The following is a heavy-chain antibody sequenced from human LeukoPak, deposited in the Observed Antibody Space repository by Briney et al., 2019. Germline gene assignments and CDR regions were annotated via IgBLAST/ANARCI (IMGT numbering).Heavy chain of an antibody. V-gene: IGHV3-21*01. Sequence: GGSLRLSCAASGFTFSSYSMNWVRQAPGKGLEWVSSISSSSSYIYYADSVKGRFTISRDNAKNSLYLQMNSLRAEDTAVYYCAGIFSGYQYWFDPWGQGTLVTVSS. D-gene: IGHD3-22*01. J-gene: IGHJ5*02. CDR2: ISSSSSYI. CDR3: AGIFSGYQYWFDP. CDR1: GFTFSSYS.